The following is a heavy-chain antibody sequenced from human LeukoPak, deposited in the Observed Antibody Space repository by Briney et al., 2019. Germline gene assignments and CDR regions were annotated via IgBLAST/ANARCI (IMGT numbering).Heavy chain of an antibody. J-gene: IGHJ6*03. D-gene: IGHD1-26*01. CDR2: IYYSGST. CDR1: GGSISSSSYY. Sequence: SETLSLTCTVSGGSISSSSYYWGWIRQPPGKGLEWIGSIYYSGSTYYNPSLKSRVTISVDTSKNQFSLKLSSVTAADTAVYYCARHYRGSYPNYYYYMDVWGKGTTVTVSS. CDR3: ARHYRGSYPNYYYYMDV. V-gene: IGHV4-39*01.